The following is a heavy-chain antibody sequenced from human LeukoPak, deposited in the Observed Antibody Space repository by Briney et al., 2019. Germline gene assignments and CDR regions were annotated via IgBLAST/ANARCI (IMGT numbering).Heavy chain of an antibody. Sequence: SETLSLTCAVHGGSFSGYYWSWIRQSPGKGLEWIGEINHSESTNYNPSLESRVTMSVDTSKNQFSLKLSSVTAADTAVYYCARGGFYRGGDCYVDYWGQGTLVTVSS. CDR2: INHSEST. CDR1: GGSFSGYY. J-gene: IGHJ4*02. CDR3: ARGGFYRGGDCYVDY. V-gene: IGHV4-34*01. D-gene: IGHD2-21*02.